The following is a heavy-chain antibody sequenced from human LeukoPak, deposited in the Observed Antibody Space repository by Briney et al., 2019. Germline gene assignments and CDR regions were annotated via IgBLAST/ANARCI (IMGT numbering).Heavy chain of an antibody. J-gene: IGHJ4*01. V-gene: IGHV4-59*08. Sequence: QPSETLSLTCTVSGGSISSYYWSWIRQPPGKGLEWLGYIYYSGSTNYNPSLKSRVTISVDTSKNQFSLKLSSVTAADTAVYYCARHMGLGYTYFYPYFDYWGQGTLVTVSS. CDR2: IYYSGST. D-gene: IGHD1-1*01. CDR1: GGSISSYY. CDR3: ARHMGLGYTYFYPYFDY.